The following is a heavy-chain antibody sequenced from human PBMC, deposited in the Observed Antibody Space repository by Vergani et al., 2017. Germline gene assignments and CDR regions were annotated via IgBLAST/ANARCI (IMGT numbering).Heavy chain of an antibody. CDR3: ARGLGYYYGMDV. Sequence: QVQLQQWGAGLLKPSETLSLTCAVYGGSFSGYYWSWIRQPPGKGLEWIGEINHSGSTNYNPSLKSRVTISVDTSKNQFSLKLSSGTAADTTVYYCARGLGYYYGMDVWGQGTTVTVSS. CDR1: GGSFSGYY. CDR2: INHSGST. V-gene: IGHV4-34*01. J-gene: IGHJ6*02. D-gene: IGHD6-13*01.